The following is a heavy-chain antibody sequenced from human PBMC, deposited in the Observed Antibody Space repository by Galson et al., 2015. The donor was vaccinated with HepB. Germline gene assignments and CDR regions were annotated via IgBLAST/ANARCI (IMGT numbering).Heavy chain of an antibody. Sequence: SLRLSCAASGFTFDNYAMHWIRQAPGEGLEWVAVVAYHGGNDHYADSVRGRFTMSRDNSRNTVYLQMNNLTTADTAVYYCAREFGIVPAALGLKTWFDPWGQGTRVTVSS. CDR1: GFTFDNYA. D-gene: IGHD2-2*01. CDR3: AREFGIVPAALGLKTWFDP. CDR2: VAYHGGND. V-gene: IGHV3-30-3*01. J-gene: IGHJ5*02.